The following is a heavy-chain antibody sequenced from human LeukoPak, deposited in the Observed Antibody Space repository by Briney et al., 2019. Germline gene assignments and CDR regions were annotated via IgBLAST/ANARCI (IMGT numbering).Heavy chain of an antibody. CDR1: GGTFSSYA. D-gene: IGHD3-22*01. V-gene: IGHV1-69*06. J-gene: IGHJ4*02. CDR2: IIPIFGTA. Sequence: SVKVSCKASGGTFSSYAISWVRQAPGQGLEWMGGIIPIFGTANYAQKFQGRVTITADKSTSTAYMELSSLRSEDTAVYYCARDAHHDSSGYYGYRGQGTLVTVSS. CDR3: ARDAHHDSSGYYGY.